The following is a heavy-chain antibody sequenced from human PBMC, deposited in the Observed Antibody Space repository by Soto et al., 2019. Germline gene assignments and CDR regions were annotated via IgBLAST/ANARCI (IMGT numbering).Heavy chain of an antibody. CDR3: ARHRSAEATGVDP. J-gene: IGHJ5*02. V-gene: IGHV4-39*01. CDR1: GGSISSSSYY. CDR2: IYYSGST. Sequence: QLQLQESGPGLVKPSETLSLTCTVSGGSISSSSYYWGWIRQPPGQGLEWIGSIYYSGSTYYNPSLKSRVTISVDTSKNQFSLKLSSVTAADTAVYYCARHRSAEATGVDPWGQGTLVTVSS. D-gene: IGHD1-26*01.